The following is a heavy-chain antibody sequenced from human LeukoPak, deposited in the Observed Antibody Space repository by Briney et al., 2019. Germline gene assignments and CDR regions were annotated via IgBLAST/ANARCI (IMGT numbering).Heavy chain of an antibody. CDR1: GYTFTRYA. Sequence: EASVKVSCKASGYTFTRYAMNWVRQAPGQGLEWMGWINTNTGNPTYAQGFTGRFVFSLDTSVSTAYLQISSLKAEDTAVYYCARDKVYDYDSSGYREDAFDIWGQGTMVTVSS. J-gene: IGHJ3*02. V-gene: IGHV7-4-1*02. D-gene: IGHD3-22*01. CDR2: INTNTGNP. CDR3: ARDKVYDYDSSGYREDAFDI.